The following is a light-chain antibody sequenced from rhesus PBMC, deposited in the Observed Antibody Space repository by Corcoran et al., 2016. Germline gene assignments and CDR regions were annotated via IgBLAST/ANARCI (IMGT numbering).Light chain of an antibody. V-gene: IGKV3S9*01. CDR1: QGGSSY. Sequence: EIVMTQSPATLSLSPGERATLSCRASQGGSSYVAWYQQKPEQAPRLLIYGASSRATGIPDRFSGSGSGTDLTLTIRSLEPEAFAVYYCKEYRAWPLSFGGGTKVEIK. J-gene: IGKJ4*01. CDR2: GAS. CDR3: KEYRAWPLS.